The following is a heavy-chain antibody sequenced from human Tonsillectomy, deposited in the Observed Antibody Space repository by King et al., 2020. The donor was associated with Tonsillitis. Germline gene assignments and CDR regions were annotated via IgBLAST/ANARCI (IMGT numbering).Heavy chain of an antibody. J-gene: IGHJ4*02. CDR2: SYYSGGT. CDR1: GGSISSYY. V-gene: IGHV4-59*01. Sequence: VQLQESGPGLVKPSETLSLTCTVSGGSISSYYWSWIRQPPGKGLEWIGYSYYSGGTNYNPSLKSRVTMSVASSKHQFSLKLSSVTAADTAVYYCARDQNYYDSSGYYRGGFDYWGQGTLVTVSS. D-gene: IGHD3-22*01. CDR3: ARDQNYYDSSGYYRGGFDY.